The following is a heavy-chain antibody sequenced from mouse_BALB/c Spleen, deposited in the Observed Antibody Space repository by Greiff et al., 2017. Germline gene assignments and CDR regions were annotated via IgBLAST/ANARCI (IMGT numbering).Heavy chain of an antibody. J-gene: IGHJ4*01. CDR1: GFTFSSYT. CDR2: ISNGGGST. V-gene: IGHV5-12-2*01. Sequence: EVKLVESGGGLVQPGGSLKLSCAASGFTFSSYTMSWVRQTPEKRLEWVAYISNGGGSTYYPDTVKGRFTISRDNAKNTLYLQMSSLKSEDTAMYYCTRHRSSTGYYAMDYWGQGTSVTVSS. D-gene: IGHD6-1*01. CDR3: TRHRSSTGYYAMDY.